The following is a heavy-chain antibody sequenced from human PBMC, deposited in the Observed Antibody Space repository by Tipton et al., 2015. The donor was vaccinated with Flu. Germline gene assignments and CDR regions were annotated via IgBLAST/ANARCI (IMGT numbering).Heavy chain of an antibody. V-gene: IGHV4-38-2*01. CDR1: GDSVGSDYF. CDR3: ARRDYSNYVSVPKNWFGP. Sequence: PGLVKPSETLSLTCPVSGDSVGSDYFWGWIRQSPGMGLEWIGNVHQTGNTYYNPSLRSRVTIAIDRPKNQFSLRLTSVTAADTAVYFCARRDYSNYVSVPKNWFGPWGQGTLVTVS. J-gene: IGHJ5*02. CDR2: VHQTGNT. D-gene: IGHD4-11*01.